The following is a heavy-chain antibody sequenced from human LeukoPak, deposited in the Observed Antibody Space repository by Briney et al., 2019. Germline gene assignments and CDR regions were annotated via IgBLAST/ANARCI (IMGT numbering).Heavy chain of an antibody. CDR1: GGSISSYY. Sequence: ASETLSLTCTVSGGSISSYYWSWIRQPPGKGLEWIGYIYYSGSTNYNPSLKSRVTISVDTSKNQFSLKLSSVTAADTAVYYCARALTGYSSSYDYWGPGTLVTVSS. J-gene: IGHJ4*01. CDR3: ARALTGYSSSYDY. CDR2: IYYSGST. D-gene: IGHD6-6*01. V-gene: IGHV4-59*01.